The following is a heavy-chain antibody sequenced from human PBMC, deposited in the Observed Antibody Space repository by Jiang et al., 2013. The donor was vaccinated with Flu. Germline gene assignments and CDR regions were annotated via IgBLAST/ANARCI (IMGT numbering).Heavy chain of an antibody. Sequence: TCTVSGGSISSSSYYWGWIRQPPGKGLEWIGSIYYSGSTYYNPSLKSRVTISVDTSKNQFSLKLSSVTAADTAVYYCARGMVRGVIIDYWGQGTLVTVSS. D-gene: IGHD3-10*01. CDR2: IYYSGST. CDR3: ARGMVRGVIIDY. CDR1: GGSISSSSYY. J-gene: IGHJ4*02. V-gene: IGHV4-39*01.